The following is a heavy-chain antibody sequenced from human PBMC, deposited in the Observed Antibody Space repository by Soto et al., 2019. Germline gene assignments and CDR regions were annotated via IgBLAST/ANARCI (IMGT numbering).Heavy chain of an antibody. Sequence: EVQVVESGGGLVQPGGSLILSCAASGFTFSDYTMDWVRQAPGKGLEWVGRGRGKGSAYTTEYAASVKGRFTISREDLKNSVYLQMNSLKTEDTAVYYCAVDIVGTGSYWGQGTLVTVSS. J-gene: IGHJ4*02. D-gene: IGHD5-12*01. CDR1: GFTFSDYT. V-gene: IGHV3-72*01. CDR2: GRGKGSAYTT. CDR3: AVDIVGTGSY.